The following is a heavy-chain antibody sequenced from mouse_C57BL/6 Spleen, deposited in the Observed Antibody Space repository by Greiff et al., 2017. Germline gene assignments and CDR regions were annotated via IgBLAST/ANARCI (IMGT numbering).Heavy chain of an antibody. CDR1: GFSFTSYA. Sequence: QVQLKESGPGPVAPSQSLSLTCTVSGFSFTSYAISWVRQPPGKGLEWLGVIWTGGGKNYNSAPKSRLSISKDNSKSQVFLQMNSLQTDDSARYYWAHYGKDDDDKDYWGQGTSVTVSS. J-gene: IGHJ4*01. CDR3: AHYGKDDDDKDY. D-gene: IGHD2-1*01. CDR2: IWTGGGK. V-gene: IGHV2-9-1*01.